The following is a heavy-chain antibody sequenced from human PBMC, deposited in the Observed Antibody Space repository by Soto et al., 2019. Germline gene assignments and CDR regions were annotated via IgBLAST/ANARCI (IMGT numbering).Heavy chain of an antibody. Sequence: QMQLVQSGPEVKKPGTSVKVSCKASGFTFTSSAVQWVRQARGQRLEGIGWIVVGSGNTNYAQKFQGRVTITRDMTTSTAYMELSSLRSEDTSVYYCAAGQVYYYDSSGSDAFDIWGQGTMVTVSS. CDR1: GFTFTSSA. CDR3: AAGQVYYYDSSGSDAFDI. V-gene: IGHV1-58*01. D-gene: IGHD3-22*01. CDR2: IVVGSGNT. J-gene: IGHJ3*02.